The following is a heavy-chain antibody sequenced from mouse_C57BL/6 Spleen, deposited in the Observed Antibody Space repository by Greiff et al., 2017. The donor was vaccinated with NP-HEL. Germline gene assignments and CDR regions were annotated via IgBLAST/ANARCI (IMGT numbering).Heavy chain of an antibody. J-gene: IGHJ4*01. CDR3: ASYPYDYYALDY. D-gene: IGHD6-5*01. CDR1: GYTFTSYW. CDR2: IAPNSGGT. Sequence: VQLQQPGAELVKPGASVKLSCTASGYTFTSYWMHWVKQRPGRGLEWIGRIAPNSGGTKYPPKFQGKATLTADQPSSTAYMQLSSLTSEDTAVYYCASYPYDYYALDYWGQGTTVTVSS. V-gene: IGHV1-72*01.